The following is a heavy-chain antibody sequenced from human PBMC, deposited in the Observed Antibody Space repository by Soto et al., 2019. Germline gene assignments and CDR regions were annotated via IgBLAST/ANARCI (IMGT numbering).Heavy chain of an antibody. Sequence: QVQLVQSGAEVKKPGASVTVSCKTSGYTFSNYGINWVRQAPGQGLEWMGWISGYNGNTNYAQTVQGRVTMNTDTSPGTVYMELRSLKSDDTAIYYCSRFIMVGGWFDPNYYHGMDVWGQGTTVTVSS. CDR2: ISGYNGNT. V-gene: IGHV1-18*01. J-gene: IGHJ6*02. CDR1: GYTFSNYG. D-gene: IGHD6-19*01. CDR3: SRFIMVGGWFDPNYYHGMDV.